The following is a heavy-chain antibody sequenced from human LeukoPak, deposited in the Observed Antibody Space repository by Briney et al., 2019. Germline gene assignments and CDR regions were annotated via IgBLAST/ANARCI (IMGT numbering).Heavy chain of an antibody. J-gene: IGHJ6*03. Sequence: PSETLSLTCAVYGGSFSGYYWSWIRQPPGKGLEWIGEINHSGSTNYNPSLKSRVTISVDTSKNQFSLKLSSVTAADTAVYYCARRQVYYYMDVWGKGTTVIVSS. CDR3: ARRQVYYYMDV. CDR2: INHSGST. V-gene: IGHV4-34*01. CDR1: GGSFSGYY.